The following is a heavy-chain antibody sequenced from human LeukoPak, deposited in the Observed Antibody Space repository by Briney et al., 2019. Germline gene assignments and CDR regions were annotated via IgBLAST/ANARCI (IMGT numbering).Heavy chain of an antibody. CDR2: IIPIFGTA. Sequence: ASVKVSCKASGGTFSSYAISWVRQAPGQGLEWMGRIIPIFGTANYAQKFQGRVTITTDESTSTAYMELSSLRSEDTAVYYCARGPAAYSGSYYFYYWGQGTLVTVSS. V-gene: IGHV1-69*05. CDR3: ARGPAAYSGSYYFYY. D-gene: IGHD1-26*01. J-gene: IGHJ4*02. CDR1: GGTFSSYA.